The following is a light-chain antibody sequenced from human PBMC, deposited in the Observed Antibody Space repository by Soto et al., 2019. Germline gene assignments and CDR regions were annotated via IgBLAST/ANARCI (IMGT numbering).Light chain of an antibody. V-gene: IGKV2-28*01. CDR1: QSLLHSNGYNY. J-gene: IGKJ1*01. Sequence: DLVMTQSPLSLPVTPGEPASISCRSSQSLLHSNGYNYLDWYLQKPGQSPQLLIYFGSNRASGVPDRFSGRGSGTDFTLKISRVEAEDVGVYYCMQALQTPPWTFGQGTKVEI. CDR2: FGS. CDR3: MQALQTPPWT.